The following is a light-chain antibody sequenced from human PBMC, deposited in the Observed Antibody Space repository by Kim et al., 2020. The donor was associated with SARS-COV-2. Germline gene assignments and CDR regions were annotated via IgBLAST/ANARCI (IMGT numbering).Light chain of an antibody. CDR2: DVS. Sequence: SLTISCTGTSSDVGSYIYVSWYQQHPGKAPKLMIYDVSNRPSGVSNRFSGSKSGNTASLTISGLQAEDEADYYCSSYTSSSTPYVFGTGTKVTVL. CDR1: SSDVGSYIY. J-gene: IGLJ1*01. V-gene: IGLV2-14*03. CDR3: SSYTSSSTPYV.